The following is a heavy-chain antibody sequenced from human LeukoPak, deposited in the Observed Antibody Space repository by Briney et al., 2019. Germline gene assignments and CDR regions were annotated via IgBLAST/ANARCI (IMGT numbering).Heavy chain of an antibody. Sequence: SETLSLTCTVSGGSISSSSYYWGWIRQPPGKGLEWIGSIYYSGSTYYNPSLKSRVTISRDTSKNEFSLKLSSVTAADTAVYYCARGPKEQQLAFPLDYWGQGTLVTVSS. J-gene: IGHJ4*02. CDR2: IYYSGST. D-gene: IGHD6-13*01. CDR3: ARGPKEQQLAFPLDY. V-gene: IGHV4-39*07. CDR1: GGSISSSSYY.